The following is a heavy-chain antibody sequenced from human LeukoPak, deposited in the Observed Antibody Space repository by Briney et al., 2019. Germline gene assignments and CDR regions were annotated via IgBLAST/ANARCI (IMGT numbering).Heavy chain of an antibody. CDR3: ARARQQLVWANWFDP. J-gene: IGHJ5*02. CDR2: ISAYNGKT. Sequence: GASVTVSCKASGYTFSSYGISWVRQAPGQGLEWMGWISAYNGKTKYAQKLQGRVTMPTETSTSTAYMELRSLRSDGTAVYYCARARQQLVWANWFDPWGQGTLVTVSS. D-gene: IGHD6-13*01. CDR1: GYTFSSYG. V-gene: IGHV1-18*01.